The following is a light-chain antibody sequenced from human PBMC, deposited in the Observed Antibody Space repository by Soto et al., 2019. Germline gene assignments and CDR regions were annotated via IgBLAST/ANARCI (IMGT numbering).Light chain of an antibody. CDR3: SSYAGSSNLV. J-gene: IGLJ3*02. CDR1: GSDVGAYNY. CDR2: EVT. V-gene: IGLV2-8*01. Sequence: QSALTQPPSASGSPGQSVTISCTGTGSDVGAYNYVSWYQQHPGEVPKLLIYEVTKRPSGVPDRFSGSKSANTASLTVSGLQAEDEAEYFCSSYAGSSNLVFGGGTKVTVL.